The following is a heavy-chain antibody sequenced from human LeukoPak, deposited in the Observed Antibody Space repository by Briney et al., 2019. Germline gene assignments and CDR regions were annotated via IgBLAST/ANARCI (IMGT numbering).Heavy chain of an antibody. D-gene: IGHD2-2*03. CDR2: INHSGST. CDR1: GGSFSGYY. J-gene: IGHJ3*02. V-gene: IGHV4-34*01. Sequence: SETLSLTCAVYGGSFSGYYWSWIRQPPGKGLEWIGEINHSGSTNYNPSLKSRVTISVDTSKNQFSLKLSSVTAADTAVYYCARTLWVDIVVVPAARDAFDIWGQGTIVTVSS. CDR3: ARTLWVDIVVVPAARDAFDI.